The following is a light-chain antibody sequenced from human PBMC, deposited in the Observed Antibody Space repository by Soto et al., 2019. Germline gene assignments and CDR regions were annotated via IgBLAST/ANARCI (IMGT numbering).Light chain of an antibody. CDR3: SSYTSTSSWV. Sequence: QSALTQPASVSGSPGQSITISCTGTSSDVGGYNYVSWYQHHPGKAPKVMIYEVSNRPSGVSNRFSGSKSGNTASLTISGLQAEDEADYYCSSYTSTSSWVFGGGTKVPVL. CDR2: EVS. V-gene: IGLV2-14*01. J-gene: IGLJ3*02. CDR1: SSDVGGYNY.